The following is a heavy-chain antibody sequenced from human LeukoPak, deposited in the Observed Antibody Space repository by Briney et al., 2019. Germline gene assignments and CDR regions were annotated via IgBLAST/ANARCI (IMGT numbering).Heavy chain of an antibody. J-gene: IGHJ4*02. CDR2: IYTSGST. Sequence: RASETLSLTCTVSGGSISSYYWSWIRQPAGKGLEWIGRIYTSGSTNYNPSLKSRVTMSVDTSKNQFSLKLSSVTAADTAVYYCARETSKPEWELLFDYWGQGTLVTVSS. D-gene: IGHD1-26*01. CDR1: GGSISSYY. V-gene: IGHV4-4*07. CDR3: ARETSKPEWELLFDY.